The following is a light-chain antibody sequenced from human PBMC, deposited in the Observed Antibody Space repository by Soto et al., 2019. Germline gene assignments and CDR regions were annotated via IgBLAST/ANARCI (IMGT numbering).Light chain of an antibody. CDR3: QQYGSSPSIN. CDR1: QSVSSSY. J-gene: IGKJ5*01. CDR2: GAS. Sequence: EIVLTQSPGTLSLSPLERATLSCRASQSVSSSYLAWYQQKPGQAPRLLIYGASSRATGIPDRFSGSGSGTDFTLTIRRLEPEDFAVYYCQQYGSSPSINCGQGKRREIK. V-gene: IGKV3-20*01.